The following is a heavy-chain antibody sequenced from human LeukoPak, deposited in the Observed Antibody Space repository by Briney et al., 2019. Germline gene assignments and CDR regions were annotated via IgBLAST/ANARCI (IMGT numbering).Heavy chain of an antibody. D-gene: IGHD2-2*01. J-gene: IGHJ5*02. V-gene: IGHV1-46*01. CDR3: ARDSSTSSLADP. CDR2: INPSGGST. Sequence: ASVKVSCKASGYTFARYYIHWVRQALGQGLEWMGIINPSGGSTRYAQKFQGRVTMTRDTSTSTVYMELSSLRSDDTAVYYCARDSSTSSLADPWGQGTLVTVSS. CDR1: GYTFARYY.